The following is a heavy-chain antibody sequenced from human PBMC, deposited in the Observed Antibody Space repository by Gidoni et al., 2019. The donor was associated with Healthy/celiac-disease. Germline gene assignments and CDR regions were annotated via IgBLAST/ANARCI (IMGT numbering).Heavy chain of an antibody. CDR1: GYTFTSYG. V-gene: IGHV1-18*01. J-gene: IGHJ6*02. CDR2: ISAYNGNT. D-gene: IGHD5-18*01. Sequence: VKVPCKASGYTFTSYGISWVRQAPGQGLEWMGWISAYNGNTNYAQKLQGRVTMTTDTSTSTAYMELRSLRSDVTAVYYCARDGALEDTAMGDYYGMDVWGRGTAVTVSS. CDR3: ARDGALEDTAMGDYYGMDV.